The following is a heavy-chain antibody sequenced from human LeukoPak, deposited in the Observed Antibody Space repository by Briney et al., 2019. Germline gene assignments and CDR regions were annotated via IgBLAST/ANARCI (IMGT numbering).Heavy chain of an antibody. V-gene: IGHV1-46*01. CDR3: ATDPAAIAVAGYKD. Sequence: GASVKVSCKASGGTFSSYAISWVRQAPGQGLEWMGLINPGGDNTDYAQNFQGRVTMTRDTSTSTVYMGLSSLRSEDTAVYYCATDPAAIAVAGYKDWGQGTLVTVSS. CDR2: INPGGDNT. D-gene: IGHD6-19*01. CDR1: GGTFSSYA. J-gene: IGHJ4*02.